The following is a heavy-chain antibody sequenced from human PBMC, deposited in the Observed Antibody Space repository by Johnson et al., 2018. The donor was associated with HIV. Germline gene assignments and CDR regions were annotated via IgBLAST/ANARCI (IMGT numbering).Heavy chain of an antibody. CDR2: IGTAGDT. V-gene: IGHV3-13*01. D-gene: IGHD2-21*02. Sequence: VQLVESGGGVVQPGRSLRLSCAASGFTFDDYGMNWVRQAPGKGLEWVSAIGTAGDTYYPGSVKGRFTISRENAKNSLYLQMNSLRAEDTALYYCAREPMDCGGDCWGVFDLWGQGTMVTVSS. CDR1: GFTFDDYG. CDR3: AREPMDCGGDCWGVFDL. J-gene: IGHJ3*01.